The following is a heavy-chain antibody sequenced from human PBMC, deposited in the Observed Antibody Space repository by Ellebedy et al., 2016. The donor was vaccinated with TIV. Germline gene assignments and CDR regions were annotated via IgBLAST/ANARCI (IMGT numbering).Heavy chain of an antibody. J-gene: IGHJ5*02. D-gene: IGHD1-26*01. V-gene: IGHV3-23*01. CDR1: GFTFSSYA. Sequence: GESLKISCAASGFTFSSYAMSWVRQAPGKGLEWVSTISHTGSRTYYANSVEGRFIISRDNSKRTVYLQMNSLRVEDTAVYYCAKVVGEDRWFDPWGQGTLVTVSS. CDR2: ISHTGSRT. CDR3: AKVVGEDRWFDP.